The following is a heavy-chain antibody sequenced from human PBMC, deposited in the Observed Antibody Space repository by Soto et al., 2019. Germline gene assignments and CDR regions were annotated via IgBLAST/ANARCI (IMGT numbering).Heavy chain of an antibody. CDR2: TQQDGSQI. Sequence: GGSLTPSCALSGFTLSSYAMSCVRQAPEKGLEWVTTTQQDGSQIYYADSVTGRLTISTHPSKNTLYLQMNSLRAEDTAVYYCATSGIRAPIYYSYYMDVWGKGTRVNSP. J-gene: IGHJ6*03. CDR1: GFTLSSYA. D-gene: IGHD3-10*01. CDR3: ATSGIRAPIYYSYYMDV. V-gene: IGHV3-23*05.